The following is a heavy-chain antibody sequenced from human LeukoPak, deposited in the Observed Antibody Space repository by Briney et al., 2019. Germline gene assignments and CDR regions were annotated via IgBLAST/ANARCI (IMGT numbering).Heavy chain of an antibody. Sequence: EAPVKVSCKASGYTFTSYGISWMRQAPGQGLEWMGWISAYNGNTNYAQKLQGRVTMTTDTSTSTAYMELRSLRSDDTAVYYCARADIVVVVAATSDFDYWGQGTLVTVSS. D-gene: IGHD2-15*01. CDR1: GYTFTSYG. CDR2: ISAYNGNT. J-gene: IGHJ4*02. CDR3: ARADIVVVVAATSDFDY. V-gene: IGHV1-18*01.